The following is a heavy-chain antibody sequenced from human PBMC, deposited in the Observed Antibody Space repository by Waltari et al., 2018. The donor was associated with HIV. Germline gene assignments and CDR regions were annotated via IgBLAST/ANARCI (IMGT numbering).Heavy chain of an antibody. D-gene: IGHD3-22*01. J-gene: IGHJ3*01. Sequence: EVQLVDSGGGLVQPGSSLRLSCAGSGIAIDDYAMHWVRQRPGKGLEVVSAISYNSGSAAYSDSVRGRFTVSRDNSKNSVYLQMDSLRPEDTAFYFCAKDHGGYWRRDDIYFDVWGRGTKVTVSS. CDR2: ISYNSGSA. CDR3: AKDHGGYWRRDDIYFDV. V-gene: IGHV3-9*01. CDR1: GIAIDDYA.